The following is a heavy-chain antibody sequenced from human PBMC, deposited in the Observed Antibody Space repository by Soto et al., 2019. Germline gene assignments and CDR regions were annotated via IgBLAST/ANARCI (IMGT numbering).Heavy chain of an antibody. CDR2: IIPIFGTA. J-gene: IGHJ5*02. CDR1: GGTFSSYA. Sequence: QVQLVQSGAEVKKPGSSVKVSCKASGGTFSSYAISWVRQAPGQGLEWMGGIIPIFGTANYAQKFQGRVTITADESTSTDYMELSSLRSEDTVVYYCARAAPQLGYSNYDGWFDPGGQGNLGTVSS. D-gene: IGHD4-4*01. CDR3: ARAAPQLGYSNYDGWFDP. V-gene: IGHV1-69*01.